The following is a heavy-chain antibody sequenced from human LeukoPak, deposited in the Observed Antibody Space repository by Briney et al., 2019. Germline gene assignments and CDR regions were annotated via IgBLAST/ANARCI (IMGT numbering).Heavy chain of an antibody. CDR3: ARGSRLLWFGEPPFDY. Sequence: PSETLSLTCTVSGGSISSYYWSWIRQPPGKGLEWIGEINHSGSTNYNPSLKSRVTISVDTSKNQFSLKLSSVTAADTAVYYCARGSRLLWFGEPPFDYWGQGTLVTVSS. CDR1: GGSISSYY. CDR2: INHSGST. D-gene: IGHD3-10*01. J-gene: IGHJ4*02. V-gene: IGHV4-34*01.